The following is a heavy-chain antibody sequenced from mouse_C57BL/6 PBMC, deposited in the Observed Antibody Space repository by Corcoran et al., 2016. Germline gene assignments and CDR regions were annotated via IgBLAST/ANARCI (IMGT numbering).Heavy chain of an antibody. Sequence: EVQLQQSGPELVKPGASVKISCKASGYTFTDYYMNWVTQSHGKSLEWIGDINPNNGGTSYNQKFKGKATLTVDKSSSTAYMELRSLTSEDSGVYYCARDELTTVVKHFDVWGTGTTVTVSS. V-gene: IGHV1-26*01. CDR3: ARDELTTVVKHFDV. CDR2: INPNNGGT. J-gene: IGHJ1*03. CDR1: GYTFTDYY. D-gene: IGHD1-1*01.